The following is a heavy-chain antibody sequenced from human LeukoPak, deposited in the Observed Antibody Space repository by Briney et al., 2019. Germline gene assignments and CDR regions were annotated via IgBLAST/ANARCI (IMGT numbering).Heavy chain of an antibody. CDR3: ARDERQYSSSWYLGYYYYGMDV. CDR2: IYYSGST. V-gene: IGHV4-59*01. J-gene: IGHJ6*02. D-gene: IGHD6-13*01. CDR1: GGSISSYY. Sequence: SETLSLTCTVSGGSISSYYWSWIRQPPGKGLEWIGYIYYSGSTNYNPSLKRRVTISVDTSKNQFSLKLSSVTAADTAVYYCARDERQYSSSWYLGYYYYGMDVWGQGTTVTVSS.